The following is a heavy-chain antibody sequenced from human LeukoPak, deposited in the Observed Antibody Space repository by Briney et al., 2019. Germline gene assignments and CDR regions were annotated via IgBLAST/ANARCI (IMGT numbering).Heavy chain of an antibody. J-gene: IGHJ4*02. V-gene: IGHV4-59*01. D-gene: IGHD3-10*01. Sequence: SETLSLTCTVSGGSISSYYWSWIRQPPGKGLEWIGYIYYSGSTNYNPSLKSRVTISVDTSKNQFSLKLSSVTAADTAVYYCARYGSGSYYVYWGQGTLVTVSS. CDR3: ARYGSGSYYVY. CDR1: GGSISSYY. CDR2: IYYSGST.